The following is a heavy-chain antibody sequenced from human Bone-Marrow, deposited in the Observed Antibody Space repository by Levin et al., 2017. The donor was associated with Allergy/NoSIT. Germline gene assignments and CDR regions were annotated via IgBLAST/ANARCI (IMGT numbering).Heavy chain of an antibody. CDR3: ARDGGRITMIVNWLDS. Sequence: ASVKVSCKASGYTFSSRAMHWVRQAPGQRPEWMGWINPGTGKTQYSNKLQGRVTITRDTSASTAYMEIRGLKPEDTAVYYCARDGGRITMIVNWLDSWGQGTLVTVSS. J-gene: IGHJ5*01. D-gene: IGHD3-22*01. V-gene: IGHV1-3*01. CDR2: INPGTGKT. CDR1: GYTFSSRA.